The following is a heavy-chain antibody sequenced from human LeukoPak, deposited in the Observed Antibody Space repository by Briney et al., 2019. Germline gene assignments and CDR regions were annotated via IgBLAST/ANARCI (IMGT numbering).Heavy chain of an antibody. CDR1: GYSISSGYY. Sequence: SETLSLTCTVSGYSISSGYYWGWIRQPPGKGLEWIGSIYHSGSTYYNPSLKSRVTISVDTSKNQFSLKLSSVTAADTAVYYCAREPYGDYVGGYYFDYWGQGTLVTVSS. CDR3: AREPYGDYVGGYYFDY. V-gene: IGHV4-38-2*02. D-gene: IGHD4-17*01. CDR2: IYHSGST. J-gene: IGHJ4*02.